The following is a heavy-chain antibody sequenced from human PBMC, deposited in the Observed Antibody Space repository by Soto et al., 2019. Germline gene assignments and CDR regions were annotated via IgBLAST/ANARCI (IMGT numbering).Heavy chain of an antibody. CDR1: GFTFSSYA. J-gene: IGHJ4*02. D-gene: IGHD3-3*01. Sequence: GGSLRLSCAASGFTFSSYAMSWVRQAPGKGLEWVSAISGSGGSTYYADSVKGRFTISRDNSKNTLYLQMNSLRAEDTAVYYCAKSRPPYDFWSGLFDYWGQGTLVTVSS. V-gene: IGHV3-23*01. CDR2: ISGSGGST. CDR3: AKSRPPYDFWSGLFDY.